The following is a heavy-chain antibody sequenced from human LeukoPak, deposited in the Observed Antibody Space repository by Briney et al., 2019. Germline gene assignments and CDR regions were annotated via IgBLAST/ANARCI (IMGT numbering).Heavy chain of an antibody. CDR1: GFTFSSYE. V-gene: IGHV3-21*01. CDR3: ARDTYRGDPTYYFDY. Sequence: GGSLRLSCAASGFTFSSYEMNWVRQAPGKGLEWVSSISSSSSYIYYADSVKGRFTISRDNAKNSLYLQMNSLRAEDTAVYYCARDTYRGDPTYYFDYWGQGTLVTVSS. CDR2: ISSSSSYI. D-gene: IGHD1-26*01. J-gene: IGHJ4*02.